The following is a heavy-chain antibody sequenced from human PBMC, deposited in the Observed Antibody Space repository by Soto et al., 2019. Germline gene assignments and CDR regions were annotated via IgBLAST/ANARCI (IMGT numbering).Heavy chain of an antibody. CDR1: GFTFSSYA. J-gene: IGHJ6*02. CDR2: ISYDGSNK. CDR3: ARGGAAVKAYYYYGMDV. D-gene: IGHD6-13*01. Sequence: GGSLRLSCAASGFTFSSYAMHWVRQAPGKGLEWVAVISYDGSNKYYADSVKGRFTISRDNSKNTLYLQMNSLRAEDTAVYYCARGGAAVKAYYYYGMDVWGQGTTVTSP. V-gene: IGHV3-30-3*01.